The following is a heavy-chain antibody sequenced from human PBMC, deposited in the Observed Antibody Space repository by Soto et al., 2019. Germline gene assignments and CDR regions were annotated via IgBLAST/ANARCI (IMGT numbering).Heavy chain of an antibody. CDR3: ARRYYDSSGYGMDV. J-gene: IGHJ6*02. CDR2: IYYSGST. D-gene: IGHD3-22*01. Sequence: SETLSLTCTVSGGSISSYYWRWIRQPPGKGLEWIGYIYYSGSTNYNPSLKSRVTISVDTSKNQFSLKLSSVTAADTAVYYCARRYYDSSGYGMDVRGQRTTVTVSS. V-gene: IGHV4-59*01. CDR1: GGSISSYY.